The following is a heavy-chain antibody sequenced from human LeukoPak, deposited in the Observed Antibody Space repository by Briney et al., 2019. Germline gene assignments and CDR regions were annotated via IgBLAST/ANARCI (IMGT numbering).Heavy chain of an antibody. CDR1: GGSISSSNW. CDR3: ARAAYSGSYHSDY. V-gene: IGHV4-4*02. J-gene: IGHJ4*02. Sequence: SETLSLTCAVSGGSISSSNWWSWVRQPPGKGLEWIGEIYHSGSTNYNPSLKSRVTISVDKSKNQFSLKLTSVTAADTAVYYCARAAYSGSYHSDYWGQGTLVTVSS. D-gene: IGHD1-26*01. CDR2: IYHSGST.